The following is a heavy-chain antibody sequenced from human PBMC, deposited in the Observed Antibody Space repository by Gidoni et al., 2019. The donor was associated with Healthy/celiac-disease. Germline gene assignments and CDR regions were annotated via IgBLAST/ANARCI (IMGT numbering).Heavy chain of an antibody. Sequence: QVQLVQSGAEVKKPGSSVKVSCKASGGTFSSYAISWVRQAPGQGLAWVGGVLPSFGTPNDAQKFQCRVTITADESTSTAYMELSSLSSEDTAVYYCARDRLAGVVSDTDAFYILGQGTMLTVSS. D-gene: IGHD3-3*01. CDR1: GGTFSSYA. CDR2: VLPSFGTP. CDR3: ARDRLAGVVSDTDAFYI. V-gene: IGHV1-69*01. J-gene: IGHJ3*02.